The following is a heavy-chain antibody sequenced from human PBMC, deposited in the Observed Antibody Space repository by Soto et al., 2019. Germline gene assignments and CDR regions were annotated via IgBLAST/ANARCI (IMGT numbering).Heavy chain of an antibody. CDR1: GLAFIGHW. V-gene: IGHV3-7*03. Sequence: PWGSLRLSCAASGLAFIGHWITCFRHTPWEWLQWVAAIKPDGSETFYVDSVKGRFTISRDNARNSLFLQMDSLRAEDTAVYYCTSRPSGMTYHAVFDFWGQGTLVTVSS. CDR3: TSRPSGMTYHAVFDF. J-gene: IGHJ4*02. D-gene: IGHD2-21*02. CDR2: IKPDGSET.